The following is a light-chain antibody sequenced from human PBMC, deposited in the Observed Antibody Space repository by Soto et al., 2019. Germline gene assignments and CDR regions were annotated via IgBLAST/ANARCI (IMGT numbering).Light chain of an antibody. Sequence: DIQMTQSPSSLSASVGDRVTITCRASQSISSYLNWYKQKPGKAPTILIYAASSLQSGVPSRFSGSGSGTDFTLTISSLQPEDFATYYCQQSYSTPLYTFGQGTKLEIK. CDR2: AAS. CDR1: QSISSY. V-gene: IGKV1-39*01. J-gene: IGKJ2*01. CDR3: QQSYSTPLYT.